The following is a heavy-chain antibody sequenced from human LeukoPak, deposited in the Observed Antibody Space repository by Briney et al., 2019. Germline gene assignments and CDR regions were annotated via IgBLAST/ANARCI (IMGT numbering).Heavy chain of an antibody. V-gene: IGHV4-39*01. J-gene: IGHJ4*02. CDR3: RSRFLEWLLDY. CDR1: GDSINSNNYY. CDR2: IYDSGST. D-gene: IGHD3-3*01. Sequence: SETLSLTCTVSGDSINSNNYYWGWIRQPPGKGLEWIGSIYDSGSTYYNPSLKSRVTIAVDTSKNQFSLRLSSVTAADTAIYYCRSRFLEWLLDYWGQGTLVTVSS.